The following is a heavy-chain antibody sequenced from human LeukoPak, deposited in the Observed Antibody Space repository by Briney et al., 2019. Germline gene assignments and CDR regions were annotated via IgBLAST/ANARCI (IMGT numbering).Heavy chain of an antibody. D-gene: IGHD4-11*01. V-gene: IGHV4-39*07. Sequence: SETLSLICTASGGSISKSSYYWGWIRQPPGKGLEWIGYIYYNGNTYYNPSLRSPVTISLDTSKNQFSLKLNSVTAADTAVYYCARGRVSSSTWYSTYYYYFYMDVWGKGTTVTVSS. CDR1: GGSISKSSYY. CDR3: ARGRVSSSTWYSTYYYYFYMDV. CDR2: IYYNGNT. J-gene: IGHJ6*03.